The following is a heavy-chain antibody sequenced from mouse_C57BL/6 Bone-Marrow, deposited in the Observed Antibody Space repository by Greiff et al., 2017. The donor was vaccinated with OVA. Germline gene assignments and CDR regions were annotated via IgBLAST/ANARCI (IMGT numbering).Heavy chain of an antibody. CDR2: IYPGSGST. CDR3: ARGGYDYWYFDD. D-gene: IGHD2-2*01. Sequence: QVQLQQPGAELVKPGASVKMSCKASGYTFTSYWITWVKQRPGQGLEWIGDIYPGSGSTNYNEKFKSKATLTVDTSSSTAYMQLSSLTSEDAAVYYCARGGYDYWYFDDWGTGTTVTVSS. V-gene: IGHV1-55*01. J-gene: IGHJ1*03. CDR1: GYTFTSYW.